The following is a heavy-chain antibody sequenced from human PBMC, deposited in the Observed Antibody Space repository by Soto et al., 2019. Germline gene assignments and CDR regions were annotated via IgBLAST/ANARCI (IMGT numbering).Heavy chain of an antibody. J-gene: IGHJ6*02. CDR3: ARGDSSGYYSYYYYGMDV. CDR2: IYYSGST. D-gene: IGHD3-22*01. V-gene: IGHV4-59*12. CDR1: GGSISRYY. Sequence: PSETLSLTCTVSGGSISRYYWSWIRQPPGKGLEWIGYIYYSGSTNYNPSLKSRVTISVDTSKNQFSLKLSSVTAADTAVYYCARGDSSGYYSYYYYGMDVWGQGTTVTVSS.